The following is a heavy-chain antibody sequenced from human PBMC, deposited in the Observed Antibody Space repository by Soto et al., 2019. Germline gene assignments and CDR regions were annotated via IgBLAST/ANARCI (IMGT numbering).Heavy chain of an antibody. CDR1: GGSISSSSYY. V-gene: IGHV4-39*01. J-gene: IGHJ5*02. D-gene: IGHD3-22*01. Sequence: QLQLQESGPGLVKPSETLSLTCTVSGGSISSSSYYWGWIRQPPGKGLEWIGSIYYSGSTYYNPSLKSRVTISVDTSKNPFSLKLSSVTAADTAVYYCARSKPGYYYDSSGYYYDNWFDPWGQGTLVTVSS. CDR2: IYYSGST. CDR3: ARSKPGYYYDSSGYYYDNWFDP.